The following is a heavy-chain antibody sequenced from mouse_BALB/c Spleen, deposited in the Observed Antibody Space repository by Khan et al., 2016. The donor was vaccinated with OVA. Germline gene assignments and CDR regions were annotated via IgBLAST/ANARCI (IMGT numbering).Heavy chain of an antibody. CDR1: GYNIKDIY. CDR2: TDPANGNT. CDR3: RISTINA. Sequence: VQLQQSGAELVKPAASLKLSCTASGYNIKDIYIHWVKQRPEKGLERIRRTDPANGNTKSDPKFQGKATITADTSSNPAYLQPSSLTSEDTAVYYCRISTINAWGQGTTLTVSS. J-gene: IGHJ2*01. V-gene: IGHV14-3*02.